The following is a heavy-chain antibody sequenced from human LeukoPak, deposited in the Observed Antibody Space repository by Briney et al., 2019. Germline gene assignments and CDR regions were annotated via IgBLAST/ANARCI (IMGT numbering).Heavy chain of an antibody. CDR3: ARLSLFGDPFDY. J-gene: IGHJ4*02. CDR2: IYTSGST. Sequence: SETLSLTCTVSGGSISSGSYDWSWIRQPAGKGLEWIGRIYTSGSTNYNPSLKSQVTTSVDTSKNQFYLKLSSVTAADTAVYYCARLSLFGDPFDYWGQGTLVTVSS. CDR1: GGSISSGSYD. V-gene: IGHV4-61*02. D-gene: IGHD4-17*01.